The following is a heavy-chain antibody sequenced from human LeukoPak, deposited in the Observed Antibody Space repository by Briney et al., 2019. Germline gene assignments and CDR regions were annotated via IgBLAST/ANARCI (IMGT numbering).Heavy chain of an antibody. D-gene: IGHD1-26*01. Sequence: EGSLRLSCAASGFTFSSYGMDWVRQAPGKGLEWVAVISYDGSNKYYADSVKGRFTISRDNSKNTLYLQMNSLRVEDTAVYYCAKDVGPIDYWGQGTLVTVSS. CDR1: GFTFSSYG. CDR3: AKDVGPIDY. J-gene: IGHJ4*02. V-gene: IGHV3-30*18. CDR2: ISYDGSNK.